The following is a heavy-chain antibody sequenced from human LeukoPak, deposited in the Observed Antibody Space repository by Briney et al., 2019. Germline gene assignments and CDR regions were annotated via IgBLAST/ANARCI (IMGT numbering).Heavy chain of an antibody. CDR3: ARGPPPDFDY. V-gene: IGHV4-30-2*01. J-gene: IGHJ4*02. CDR1: GGAISSGGYS. Sequence: SETLSLTCTVSGGAISSGGYSWNWIRQPPGKGLEWIGCIYDRGPAYYNPSLKSRFTLPVDRPKNQFFLNVTSLTAADTAVYYCARGPPPDFDYWGRGTLVTVSS. CDR2: IYDRGPA.